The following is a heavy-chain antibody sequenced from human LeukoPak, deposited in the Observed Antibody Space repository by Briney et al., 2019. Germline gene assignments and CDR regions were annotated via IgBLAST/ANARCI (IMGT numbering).Heavy chain of an antibody. V-gene: IGHV4-39*01. D-gene: IGHD2-15*01. CDR2: IYYSGST. CDR1: GGSISSSSYY. Sequence: PSETLSLTCTVSGGSISSSSYYWGWIRQPPGKGLEWIGSIYYSGSTYYNPSLKSRVTISVDTSKNQFSLKLSSVTAADTAVYYCARHYPVCSGGSCYPYRPLFDYWGQGTLVTVSS. J-gene: IGHJ4*02. CDR3: ARHYPVCSGGSCYPYRPLFDY.